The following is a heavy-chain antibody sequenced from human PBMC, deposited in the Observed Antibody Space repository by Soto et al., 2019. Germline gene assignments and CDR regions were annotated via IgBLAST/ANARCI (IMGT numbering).Heavy chain of an antibody. CDR2: MNQDGSEK. V-gene: IGHV3-7*05. CDR3: ASQRISYAMDG. J-gene: IGHJ6*02. D-gene: IGHD3-10*01. Sequence: EVQLVESGGGLVQPGGSLRLSCGVSGFTFGDYWMTWVRQAAGKGLEWVANMNQDGSEKFYVDSVKGRFTISRDNAKNSLYLQMNSLRAEDTAVYYCASQRISYAMDGWGQGTTVTVSS. CDR1: GFTFGDYW.